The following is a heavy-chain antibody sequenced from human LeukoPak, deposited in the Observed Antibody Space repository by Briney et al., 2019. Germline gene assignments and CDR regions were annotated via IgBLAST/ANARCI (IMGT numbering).Heavy chain of an antibody. Sequence: GGFLRLSCAASGFTVSSNYMSWVRQAPGKGLEWVSVIYSGGSTYYADSVKGRFTISRDNSKNTLYLQMNSLRAEDTAVYYCARGGAVVVPAVTDYWGQGTLVTVSS. CDR2: IYSGGST. V-gene: IGHV3-66*02. D-gene: IGHD2-2*01. CDR3: ARGGAVVVPAVTDY. J-gene: IGHJ4*02. CDR1: GFTVSSNY.